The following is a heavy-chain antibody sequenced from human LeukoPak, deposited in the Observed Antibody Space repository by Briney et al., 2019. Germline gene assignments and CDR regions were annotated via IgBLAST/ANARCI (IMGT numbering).Heavy chain of an antibody. Sequence: PSQTLSLTCTVSGGSISSGSYYWSWIRQPAGTGLEWIGRIYASGTTTHNPSLKSRVTISLDTSKNQFSLQLNSVTPEDTAVYYCARDAQDNWFDPWGQGTLVTVSS. CDR1: GGSISSGSYY. J-gene: IGHJ5*02. CDR2: IYASGTT. CDR3: ARDAQDNWFDP. V-gene: IGHV4-61*02.